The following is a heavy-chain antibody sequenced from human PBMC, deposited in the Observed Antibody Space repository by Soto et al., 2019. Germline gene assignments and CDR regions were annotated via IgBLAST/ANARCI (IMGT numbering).Heavy chain of an antibody. CDR1: GYTFTGYY. Sequence: ASVKVSCKASGYTFTGYYMHWVRQAPGQGLEWMGWINPNSGGTNYAQKFQGWVTMTRDTSISTAYMELSRLRSDDTAVYYCARDGLYSSVKYGMDVWGQGTTVTVSS. V-gene: IGHV1-2*04. D-gene: IGHD6-19*01. CDR3: ARDGLYSSVKYGMDV. CDR2: INPNSGGT. J-gene: IGHJ6*02.